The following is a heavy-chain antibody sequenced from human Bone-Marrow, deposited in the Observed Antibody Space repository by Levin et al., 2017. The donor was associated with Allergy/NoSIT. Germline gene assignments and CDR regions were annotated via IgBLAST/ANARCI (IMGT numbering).Heavy chain of an antibody. CDR2: ISYDGSNK. V-gene: IGHV3-30*04. CDR1: GFTFSSYA. D-gene: IGHD3-10*01. J-gene: IGHJ5*02. Sequence: PGESLKISCAASGFTFSSYAMHWVRQAPGKGLEWVAVISYDGSNKYYADSVKGRFTISRDNSKNTLYLQMNSLRAEDTAVYYCARDGGVNNWFDPWGQGTLVTVSS. CDR3: ARDGGVNNWFDP.